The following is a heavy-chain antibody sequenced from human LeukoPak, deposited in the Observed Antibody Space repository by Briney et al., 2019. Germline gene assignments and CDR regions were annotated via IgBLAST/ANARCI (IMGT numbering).Heavy chain of an antibody. CDR2: MNPNSGNT. V-gene: IGHV1-8*01. D-gene: IGHD3-22*01. CDR3: ARSGYDSSGYYGWFDP. J-gene: IGHJ5*02. Sequence: ASVTVSCKASGYTFTSYDINWVRQATGQGLEWMGWMNPNSGNTGYAQKFQGRVTMTRNTSISTAYMELSSLRSEDTAVYYCARSGYDSSGYYGWFDPWGQGTLVTVSS. CDR1: GYTFTSYD.